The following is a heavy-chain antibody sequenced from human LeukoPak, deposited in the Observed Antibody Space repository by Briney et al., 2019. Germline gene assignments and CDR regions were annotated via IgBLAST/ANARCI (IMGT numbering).Heavy chain of an antibody. CDR3: ARDQEGFDY. J-gene: IGHJ4*02. Sequence: ASVKVSCKASGYTFTSFDIIWVRQAPGQGLEWMGMIYPRDGSTSYAQKFQGRVTVTRDTSTSTVHMELSGLRSEDTAVYYCARDQEGFDYWGQGTLVTVSS. CDR1: GYTFTSFD. V-gene: IGHV1-46*01. CDR2: IYPRDGST.